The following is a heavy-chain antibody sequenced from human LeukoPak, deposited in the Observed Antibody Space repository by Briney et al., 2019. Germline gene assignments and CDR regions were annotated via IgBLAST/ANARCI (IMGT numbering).Heavy chain of an antibody. CDR3: ARGAHKRDDYGGFFDH. Sequence: PGGSLRLSCAASGFTFSNYGMSWVRQAPGKGLEWLSGISPRGGGTYYADSVKGRFTISRDNSKNTLYLQMNSLRVEDTAVYYCARGAHKRDDYGGFFDHWGQGMLVTVSS. CDR1: GFTFSNYG. V-gene: IGHV3-23*01. J-gene: IGHJ4*02. D-gene: IGHD4-23*01. CDR2: ISPRGGGT.